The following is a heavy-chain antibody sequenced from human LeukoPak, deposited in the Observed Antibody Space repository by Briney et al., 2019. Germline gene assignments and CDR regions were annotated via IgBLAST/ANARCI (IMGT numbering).Heavy chain of an antibody. Sequence: SQTLSLTCTVSGGSISSGDYYWSWIRQPPGKGLEWIGYIYYSGSTYYNPSLKSRVTISVDTSKNQFSLKLSSVTAADTAVYYCAREDYDIGLFDYWGRGTLVTVSS. CDR2: IYYSGST. CDR1: GGSISSGDYY. J-gene: IGHJ4*02. V-gene: IGHV4-30-4*01. CDR3: AREDYDIGLFDY. D-gene: IGHD3-22*01.